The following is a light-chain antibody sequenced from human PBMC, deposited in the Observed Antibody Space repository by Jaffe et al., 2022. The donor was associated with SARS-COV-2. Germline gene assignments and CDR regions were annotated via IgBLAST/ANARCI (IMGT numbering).Light chain of an antibody. J-gene: IGLJ1*01. CDR1: TSNIGGNT. V-gene: IGLV1-44*01. Sequence: QSVLTQPPSASGTPGQRVTISCSGSTSNIGGNTVNWYQHLPGTAPRLLIYSSSQRPSGIPDRFSGSKSGTSASLAISGLQSEDEADYYCAAWDDSLNGYVFGTGTKVTVL. CDR3: AAWDDSLNGYV. CDR2: SSS.